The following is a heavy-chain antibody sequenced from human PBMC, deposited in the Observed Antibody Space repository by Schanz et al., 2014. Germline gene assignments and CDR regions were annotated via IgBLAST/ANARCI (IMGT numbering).Heavy chain of an antibody. CDR3: ARGSGELLGFGY. CDR1: GYTFTNFG. CDR2: ISSYNPNT. J-gene: IGHJ4*02. Sequence: QVQLVQSGAEVKKPGASVKVSCKASGYTFTNFGISWVRQAPGQGLEWMGWISSYNPNTKSIQKFQGRVTMTTDTSTSTAYMELRSLSSDDTAVYYCARGSGELLGFGYWGQGTLVSVSS. V-gene: IGHV1-18*04. D-gene: IGHD1-26*01.